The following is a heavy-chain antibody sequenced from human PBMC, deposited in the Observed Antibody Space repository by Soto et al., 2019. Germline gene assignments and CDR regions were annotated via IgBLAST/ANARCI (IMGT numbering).Heavy chain of an antibody. CDR1: GGSISNGNYY. V-gene: IGHV4-31*03. CDR3: AKKETRRPGFDP. J-gene: IGHJ5*02. Sequence: SETLSLTCTVSGGSISNGNYYWTWIRQLPGKGLEWIGNIYYTGSTSYNPSLKSRVTISIDTSKNQFSLKLRSVVAADTAMYYGAKKETRRPGFDPWGQGTLVTVSS. CDR2: IYYTGST.